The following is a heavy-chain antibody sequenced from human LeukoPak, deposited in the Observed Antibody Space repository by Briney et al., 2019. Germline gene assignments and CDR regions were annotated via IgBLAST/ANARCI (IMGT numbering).Heavy chain of an antibody. J-gene: IGHJ4*02. Sequence: GGSLRLSCVVSGATFSSYAMHWARQAPGKGLEWVAVISYDGSRKHYADSVKGRFTISRDRSLSLEMNSLRVEDTAVYYCARAAYSGYGIDYWGQGTLVTVSS. D-gene: IGHD5-12*01. CDR1: GATFSSYA. CDR2: ISYDGSRK. V-gene: IGHV3-30*03. CDR3: ARAAYSGYGIDY.